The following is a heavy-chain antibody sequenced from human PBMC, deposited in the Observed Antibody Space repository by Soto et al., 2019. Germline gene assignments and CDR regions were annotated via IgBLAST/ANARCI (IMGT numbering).Heavy chain of an antibody. D-gene: IGHD2-2*01. CDR2: ISLYSDGT. Sequence: ASVKVSCKTSGYTFSNYGITWVRQAPGQPLEWLGWISLYSDGTNYAQKFRGRVSMTTDTSTTTAYMELRSLRSDDTAVYYCARVVPGAEAWFGPWGQGTLVTVSS. CDR3: ARVVPGAEAWFGP. CDR1: GYTFSNYG. J-gene: IGHJ5*02. V-gene: IGHV1-18*01.